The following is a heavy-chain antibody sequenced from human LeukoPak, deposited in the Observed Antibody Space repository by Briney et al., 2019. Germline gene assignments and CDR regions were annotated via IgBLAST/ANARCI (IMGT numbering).Heavy chain of an antibody. CDR3: ARGRYFDWPWGNYFDY. CDR1: GYTFTGYY. V-gene: IGHV1-2*02. J-gene: IGHJ4*02. D-gene: IGHD3-9*01. Sequence: ASVKVSCKASGYTFTGYYMHWVRQAPGQGLEWMGWINPNSGGKNYAQKFQGRVTMTRDKSISTAYMELSRLRSDDTAVYYCARGRYFDWPWGNYFDYWGQGTLVTVSS. CDR2: INPNSGGK.